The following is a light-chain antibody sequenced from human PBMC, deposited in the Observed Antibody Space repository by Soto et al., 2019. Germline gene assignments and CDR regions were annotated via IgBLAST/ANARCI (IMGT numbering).Light chain of an antibody. CDR2: EVS. J-gene: IGLJ1*01. CDR3: ISYTSDDVRYV. Sequence: LTQPTSVCGTPGQSITISCTGSNSDVGIYDFVSWYQHHPGRAPKLIVSEVSHRPSGVSNRFSGSKSGNTASLTISGLQSEDEADYYCISYTSDDVRYVFGTGTKVTVL. V-gene: IGLV2-14*01. CDR1: NSDVGIYDF.